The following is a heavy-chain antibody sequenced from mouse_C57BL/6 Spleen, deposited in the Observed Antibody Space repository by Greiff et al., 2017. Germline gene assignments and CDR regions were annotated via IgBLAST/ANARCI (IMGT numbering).Heavy chain of an antibody. CDR1: GYAFSSSW. CDR2: IYPGDGDT. D-gene: IGHD2-2*01. J-gene: IGHJ4*01. Sequence: VQLQQSGPELVKPGASVKISCKASGYAFSSSWMNWVKQRPGKGLEWIGRIYPGDGDTNYNGKFKGKATLTADKSSSTAYMQRSSLTSEDSAVYFCARSTMVTTDYAMDYWGQGTSVTVSS. CDR3: ARSTMVTTDYAMDY. V-gene: IGHV1-82*01.